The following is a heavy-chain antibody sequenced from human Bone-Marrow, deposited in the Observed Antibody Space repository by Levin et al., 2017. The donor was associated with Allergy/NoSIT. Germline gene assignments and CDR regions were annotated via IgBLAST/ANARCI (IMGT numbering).Heavy chain of an antibody. V-gene: IGHV4-59*01. CDR2: IYYSGST. CDR1: GDSISRYY. Sequence: NPSETLSLTCTVSGDSISRYYWSWIRQPPGKGLEWIGYIYYSGSTNYNPSLKSRVTISVDTSKNQFSLDLNFVTAADTAVYYCARDAQTSPTRNYGMDVWGQGTTVTVSS. CDR3: ARDAQTSPTRNYGMDV. J-gene: IGHJ6*02.